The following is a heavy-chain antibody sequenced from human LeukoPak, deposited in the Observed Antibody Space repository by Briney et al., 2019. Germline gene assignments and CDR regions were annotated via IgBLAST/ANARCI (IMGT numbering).Heavy chain of an antibody. J-gene: IGHJ4*02. CDR1: GGSISSSSYY. V-gene: IGHV4-39*01. CDR2: IYYSGST. Sequence: SETLSLTCTVSGGSISSSSYYWGWIRQPPGKGLEWIGSIYYSGSTYYNPSLKSRVTISVDTSKNQFSLKLSSVTAADTAVYYCARGGRGWSGYYGGDYDYWGQGTLVTVSS. CDR3: ARGGRGWSGYYGGDYDY. D-gene: IGHD3-3*01.